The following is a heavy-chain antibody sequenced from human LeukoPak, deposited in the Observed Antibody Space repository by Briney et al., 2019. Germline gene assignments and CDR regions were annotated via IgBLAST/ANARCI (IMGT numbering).Heavy chain of an antibody. CDR1: GFTFSSYS. J-gene: IGHJ4*02. CDR2: ISGNDHYI. D-gene: IGHD6-6*01. V-gene: IGHV3-21*01. Sequence: PGGSLRLSCAASGFTFSSYSMNWVRQAPGKGLEWVAYISGNDHYIYYADSVKGRFTISRDNAKNSLYLQMNSLRAEDTAVYYCAREEYSSSHFDYWGQGTLVTVSS. CDR3: AREEYSSSHFDY.